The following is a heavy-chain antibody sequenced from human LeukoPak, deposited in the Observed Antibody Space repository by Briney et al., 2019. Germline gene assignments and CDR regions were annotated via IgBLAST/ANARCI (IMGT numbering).Heavy chain of an antibody. CDR2: ISYDGSNK. D-gene: IGHD3-22*01. CDR3: ARDPYDSSVRLDY. CDR1: GFTFSSYA. J-gene: IGHJ4*02. Sequence: GGSLRLSCAASGFTFSSYAMHWVRQAPGKGLEWVAVISYDGSNKYYADSVKGRVTISRDNSKNTLYLQMNSLRAEDTAVYYCARDPYDSSVRLDYWGQGTLVTVSS. V-gene: IGHV3-30*01.